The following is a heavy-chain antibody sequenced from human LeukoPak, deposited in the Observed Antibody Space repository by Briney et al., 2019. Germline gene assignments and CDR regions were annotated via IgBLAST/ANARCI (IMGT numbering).Heavy chain of an antibody. J-gene: IGHJ5*02. V-gene: IGHV3-73*01. CDR3: ARDSHHSSSWMSVFPDNWFDP. CDR1: GFTFSGSA. D-gene: IGHD6-13*01. CDR2: IRSKANSYAT. Sequence: GGSLRLSCAASGFTFSGSAMHWVRQASGKGLEWVGRIRSKANSYATAYAASVKGRFTISRDDSKNTAYLQMNSLRAEDTAVYYCARDSHHSSSWMSVFPDNWFDPWGQGTLVTVSS.